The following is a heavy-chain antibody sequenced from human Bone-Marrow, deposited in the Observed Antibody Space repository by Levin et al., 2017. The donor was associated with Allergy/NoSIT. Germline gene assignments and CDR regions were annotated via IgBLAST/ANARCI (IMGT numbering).Heavy chain of an antibody. CDR1: GYTFTGYY. Sequence: ASVKVSCKASGYTFTGYYMHWVRQAPGQGLEWMGWINPNSGGTNYAQKFQGWLTMTRDTSISTAYMDLSRLTSDDTAVYFCARVRYRDSPVGYFEYWGQGTLVTVSS. CDR3: ARVRYRDSPVGYFEY. V-gene: IGHV1-2*04. D-gene: IGHD4-17*01. CDR2: INPNSGGT. J-gene: IGHJ4*02.